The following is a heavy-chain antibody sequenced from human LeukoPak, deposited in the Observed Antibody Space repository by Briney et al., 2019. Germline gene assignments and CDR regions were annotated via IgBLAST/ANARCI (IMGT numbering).Heavy chain of an antibody. CDR2: ISYDGSNK. J-gene: IGHJ4*02. V-gene: IGHV3-30-3*01. CDR1: GFTFSSYA. Sequence: GGSLRLSCAASGFTFSSYAMHWVRQAPGKGLEWVAVISYDGSNKYYADSVKGRFTISRDNSKNTLYLQMNSLRAEDTAVYYCARDSSGSYNPNNDDYWGQGTLFTVSS. D-gene: IGHD1-26*01. CDR3: ARDSSGSYNPNNDDY.